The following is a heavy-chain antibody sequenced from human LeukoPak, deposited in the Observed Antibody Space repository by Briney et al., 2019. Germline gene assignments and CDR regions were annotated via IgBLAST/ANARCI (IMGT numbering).Heavy chain of an antibody. J-gene: IGHJ2*01. CDR3: ARQGGGFWYFDL. CDR2: IYYSGST. D-gene: IGHD6-25*01. V-gene: IGHV4-59*08. Sequence: SETLSLTCAVYGGSFSSYYWSWIRQSPGKGLEWIGYIYYSGSTNYNPSLKSRVTISVDTSKNQFSLKLSSVTAADTAVYYCARQGGGFWYFDLWGRGTLVTVSS. CDR1: GGSFSSYY.